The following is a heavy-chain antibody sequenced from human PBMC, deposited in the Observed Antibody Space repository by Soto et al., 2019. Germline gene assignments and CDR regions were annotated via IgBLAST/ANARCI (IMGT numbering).Heavy chain of an antibody. J-gene: IGHJ6*02. CDR1: GGTFSSYA. D-gene: IGHD3-22*01. CDR2: IIPIFGTA. V-gene: IGHV1-69*13. CDR3: ARADSSGYPGDYYYYGMDV. Sequence: ASVKVSCKASGGTFSSYAISWVRQAPGQGLEWMGGIIPIFGTANYAQKFQGRVTITADESTSTAYMELSSLRSEDTAVYYCARADSSGYPGDYYYYGMDVWGQGTTVTVSS.